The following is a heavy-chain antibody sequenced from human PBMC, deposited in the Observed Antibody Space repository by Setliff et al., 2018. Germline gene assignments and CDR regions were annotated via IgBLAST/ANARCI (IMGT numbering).Heavy chain of an antibody. CDR1: GGSISSYY. V-gene: IGHV4-59*08. J-gene: IGHJ3*02. CDR3: ARHDGGGGGLLWFGELLSDHDAFDI. D-gene: IGHD3-10*01. Sequence: SETLSLTCTVSGGSISSYYWSWIRQPAGKGLEWIGHIYIGGSANYNPSLKSRVTISVDTSKNQFSLKLSSVTAADTAVYYCARHDGGGGGLLWFGELLSDHDAFDIWGQGTMVTVSS. CDR2: IYIGGSA.